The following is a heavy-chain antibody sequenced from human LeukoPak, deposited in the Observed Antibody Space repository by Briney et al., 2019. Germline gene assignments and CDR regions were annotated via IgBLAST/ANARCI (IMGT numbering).Heavy chain of an antibody. V-gene: IGHV6-1*01. D-gene: IGHD3-10*01. J-gene: IGHJ4*02. CDR1: GDSVSSNSAA. CDR3: ARDHKKQYGSGTQPSTYPHLYYFDY. Sequence: SQTLSLTCAISGDSVSSNSAAWNWIRQSPSRGLEWLGRTYYRSKWYNDYAVSVKSRITINPDTSKNQFSLQLNSVTPEDTAVYYCARDHKKQYGSGTQPSTYPHLYYFDYWGQGTLVTVSS. CDR2: TYYRSKWYN.